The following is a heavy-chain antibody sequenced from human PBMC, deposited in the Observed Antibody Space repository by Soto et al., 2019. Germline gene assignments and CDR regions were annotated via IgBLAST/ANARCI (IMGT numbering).Heavy chain of an antibody. CDR1: GFTFSSYD. CDR3: ARARAAAGRRFEIDY. J-gene: IGHJ4*02. V-gene: IGHV3-13*04. CDR2: IGTASDT. D-gene: IGHD6-13*01. Sequence: EVQLVESGGGLVQPGGSLRLSCAASGFTFSSYDMHWVRQATGKGLEWVSAIGTASDTYYAGSVKGRFTISRENAKNSLYLQMNSLTVGDTAVYYCARARAAAGRRFEIDYWGQGTLVTVSS.